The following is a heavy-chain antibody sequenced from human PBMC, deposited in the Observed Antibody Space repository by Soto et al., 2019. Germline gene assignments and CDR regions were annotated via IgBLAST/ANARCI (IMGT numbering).Heavy chain of an antibody. CDR2: IYYSGST. CDR1: GGSISSYY. V-gene: IGHV4-59*01. Sequence: QVQLQESGPGLVKPSETLSLTCTVSGGSISSYYWSWIRQPPGKGLEWIGYIYYSGSTNYNPSLKRRVTISVDTSKNQFSLKLSSVTAADTAVYYCARDAYYYDSSGYYYYFDYWGQGTLVTVSS. D-gene: IGHD3-22*01. CDR3: ARDAYYYDSSGYYYYFDY. J-gene: IGHJ4*02.